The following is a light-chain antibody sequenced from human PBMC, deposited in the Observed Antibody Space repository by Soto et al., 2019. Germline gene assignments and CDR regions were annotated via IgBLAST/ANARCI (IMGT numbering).Light chain of an antibody. CDR1: QNIRSD. Sequence: IVMTQSPATLSVSPGERAALSCRASQNIRSDLAWYQQKPGQAPRLLMYGASIRATGIPARFTGSGSGTDFTLTISSLQSEDLAIYYCQQYINWTFGQGTKVDIK. CDR3: QQYINWT. V-gene: IGKV3-15*01. CDR2: GAS. J-gene: IGKJ1*01.